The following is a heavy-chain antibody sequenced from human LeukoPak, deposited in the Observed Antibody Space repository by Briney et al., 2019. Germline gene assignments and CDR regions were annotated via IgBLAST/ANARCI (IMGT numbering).Heavy chain of an antibody. CDR2: IYHSGKS. CDR1: GYSISSGYY. J-gene: IGHJ6*03. V-gene: IGHV4-38-2*02. Sequence: SETLSLTCSVSGYSISSGYYWDWIRQPPGKGLEWIASIYHSGKSYYNPSLESRVIISVDTSKNQFSLKLSSVTAADTAVYYCARVEEGYGSGRRENYYYYYMDVWGKGTTVTISS. D-gene: IGHD3-10*01. CDR3: ARVEEGYGSGRRENYYYYYMDV.